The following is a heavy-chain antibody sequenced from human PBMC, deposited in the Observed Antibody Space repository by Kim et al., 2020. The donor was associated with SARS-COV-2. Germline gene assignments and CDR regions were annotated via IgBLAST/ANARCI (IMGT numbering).Heavy chain of an antibody. Sequence: SETLSLTCAVYGGSFSGYYWSWIRQPPGKGLEWIGEINHSGSTNYNPSLKSRVTISVDTSKNQFSLKLSSVTAADTAVYYCALEASGNGDSANYWGQGTLVTVSS. D-gene: IGHD4-17*01. CDR1: GGSFSGYY. J-gene: IGHJ4*02. CDR2: INHSGST. V-gene: IGHV4-34*01. CDR3: ALEASGNGDSANY.